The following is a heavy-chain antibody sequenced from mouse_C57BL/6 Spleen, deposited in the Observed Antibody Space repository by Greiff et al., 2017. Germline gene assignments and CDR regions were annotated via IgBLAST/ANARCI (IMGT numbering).Heavy chain of an antibody. CDR3: TTAQATYAMDY. Sequence: QVQLQQSGAELAKPGASVKLSCKASGYTFPSYWMHWVKQRPGQGLEWIGYINPSSGYTKYNQKFKDKATLTADKSSSTAYMQLSSLTYEDSAVYYCTTAQATYAMDYWGQGTSVTVSS. CDR1: GYTFPSYW. CDR2: INPSSGYT. J-gene: IGHJ4*01. V-gene: IGHV1-7*01. D-gene: IGHD3-2*02.